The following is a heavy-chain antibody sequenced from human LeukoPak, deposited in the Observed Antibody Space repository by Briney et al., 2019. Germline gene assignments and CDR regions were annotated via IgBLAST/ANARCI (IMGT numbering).Heavy chain of an antibody. J-gene: IGHJ3*02. D-gene: IGHD2-21*02. Sequence: SETLSLTCTVAGGSISSCYWGWIRQPPGKGVEWIGHTHSSGSTNYNPSLKSRVTISVDTSKNQFSLKLSSVTAADTAVYYCARQGLCGGDCYWAFDIWGQGTMVTVSS. V-gene: IGHV4-59*08. CDR3: ARQGLCGGDCYWAFDI. CDR1: GGSISSCY. CDR2: THSSGST.